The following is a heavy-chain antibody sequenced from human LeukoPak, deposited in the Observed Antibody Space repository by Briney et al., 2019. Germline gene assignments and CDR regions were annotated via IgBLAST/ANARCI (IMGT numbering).Heavy chain of an antibody. J-gene: IGHJ3*02. CDR2: IYPGESDT. D-gene: IGHD3-22*01. CDR1: GYSFTSYW. CDR3: ARLRTYDSSGYYYDAIDI. V-gene: IGHV5-51*01. Sequence: GESLKSSCKGSGYSFTSYWIGWGGQRPGKGLEGMGIIYPGESDTRYSPSFQGQVPISANKTISTAYLQWSSLKASDTAMYYCARLRTYDSSGYYYDAIDIWGQGTMVTVSS.